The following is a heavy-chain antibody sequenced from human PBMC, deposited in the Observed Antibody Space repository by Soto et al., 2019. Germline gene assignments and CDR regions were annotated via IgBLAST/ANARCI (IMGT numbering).Heavy chain of an antibody. CDR1: RFTVSTSG. D-gene: IGHD2-8*02. J-gene: IGHJ4*02. Sequence: QVQLVESGGGVVQPGRSLRLSCAVHRFTVSTSGIQWVRQAPGKGLEWVAVISRDGGTKYYADSVKGRFTISRDNSRNTLFLEMNILRGDDMAVYYCTGEVASGYWGQGTLVTVSS. V-gene: IGHV3-30*03. CDR3: TGEVASGY. CDR2: ISRDGGTK.